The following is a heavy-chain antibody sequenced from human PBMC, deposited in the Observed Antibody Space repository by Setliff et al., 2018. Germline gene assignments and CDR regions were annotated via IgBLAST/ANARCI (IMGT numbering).Heavy chain of an antibody. CDR2: IKGKNDGLAT. CDR1: GFTFSTAW. D-gene: IGHD3-16*01. J-gene: IGHJ3*01. Sequence: GGSLRLSCAASGFTFSTAWMNWVRQAPGKGLEWVGRIKGKNDGLATDYAAPVKGRFTISRDDSKNTLYLQMNSLKTEDTAVYYCTTDPSPTFGGAIGAAFDSWGQGTMVTVSS. V-gene: IGHV3-15*07. CDR3: TTDPSPTFGGAIGAAFDS.